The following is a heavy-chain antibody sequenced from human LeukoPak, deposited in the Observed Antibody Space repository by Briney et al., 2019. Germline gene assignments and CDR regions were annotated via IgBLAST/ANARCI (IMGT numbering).Heavy chain of an antibody. Sequence: PSETLSLTCAVSGGPFSGYFWRWIRQSSGKGLEWIGEIHNSATTNYNPSLNSRVTISEDTSKNQVYLNLSSVTAADTAVYDCARSYYYNLGSFPFDFWGQGTLATVSS. D-gene: IGHD3-10*01. CDR2: IHNSATT. J-gene: IGHJ4*02. CDR1: GGPFSGYF. V-gene: IGHV4-34*01. CDR3: ARSYYYNLGSFPFDF.